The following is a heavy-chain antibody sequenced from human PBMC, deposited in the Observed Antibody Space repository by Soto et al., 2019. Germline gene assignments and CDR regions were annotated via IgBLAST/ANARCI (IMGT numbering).Heavy chain of an antibody. Sequence: QLREWGPGTVKPSETLSLTCTVSGGSISGGVGGLYYWSWIRQRPGKGLEWIGYIYDSGSTYYNPSFKSRVTISVDTSKNQFSLRLSSVTAADTAVYYCARDVIPLTTDWYIDLWGRGTLVTVSS. CDR1: GGSISGGVGGLYY. CDR2: IYDSGST. J-gene: IGHJ2*01. V-gene: IGHV4-30-4*01. CDR3: ARDVIPLTTDWYIDL. D-gene: IGHD4-17*01.